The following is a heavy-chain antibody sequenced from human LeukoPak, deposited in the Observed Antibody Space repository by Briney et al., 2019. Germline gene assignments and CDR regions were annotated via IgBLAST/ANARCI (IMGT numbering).Heavy chain of an antibody. CDR2: IYHSGST. CDR3: AREPHYDFWSGYDMDV. Sequence: PSETLSLTCTVSGYSISSGYYWGWIRQPPGKGLEWIGSIYHSGSTYYNPSLKSRVTISVDTSKNQFSLKLSSVTAADTAVYYWAREPHYDFWSGYDMDVWGKGTTVTVSS. J-gene: IGHJ6*03. CDR1: GYSISSGYY. D-gene: IGHD3-3*01. V-gene: IGHV4-38-2*02.